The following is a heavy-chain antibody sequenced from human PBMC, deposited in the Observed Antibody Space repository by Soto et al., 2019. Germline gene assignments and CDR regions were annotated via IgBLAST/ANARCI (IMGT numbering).Heavy chain of an antibody. J-gene: IGHJ4*02. V-gene: IGHV3-7*01. D-gene: IGHD5-12*01. Sequence: EVQLVESGGGLVQPGGSLRLSCAASGFTFSSYWMSWVRQAPGKGLEWVANMNQDGSQNFYVDSVKGRFTISRDNGKTLLYLEMKRPRDEDTAGDFWCRGGGWGWLRFDYWGRGTLVTVSS. CDR1: GFTFSSYW. CDR2: MNQDGSQN. CDR3: CRGGGWGWLRFDY.